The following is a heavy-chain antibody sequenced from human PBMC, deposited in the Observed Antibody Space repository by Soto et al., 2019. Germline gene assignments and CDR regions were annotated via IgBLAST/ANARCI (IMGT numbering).Heavy chain of an antibody. Sequence: GGSLRLSCAASGFTFSSYAMSWVRQAPGKGLEWVSAISGSGGSTYYADSVKGRVTISRDNSKNTLYLQMNSLRAEDTAVYYCAKESATSPNYYYGMDVWGQGTTVTVSS. D-gene: IGHD2-15*01. J-gene: IGHJ6*02. CDR1: GFTFSSYA. CDR3: AKESATSPNYYYGMDV. CDR2: ISGSGGST. V-gene: IGHV3-23*01.